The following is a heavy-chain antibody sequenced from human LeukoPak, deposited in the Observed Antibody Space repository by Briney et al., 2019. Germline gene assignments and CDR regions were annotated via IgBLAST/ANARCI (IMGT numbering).Heavy chain of an antibody. CDR1: GYTFTSYG. Sequence: ASVKVSCKFSGYTFTSYGISWVRQAPGQGLERMGWISAYNGNTNYAQKLQGRVTMTTDTSTSTAYMELRSLRSDDTAVYYCARDAPPVPITGTTSGMDVWGQGTTVTVSS. CDR2: ISAYNGNT. V-gene: IGHV1-18*01. D-gene: IGHD1-20*01. CDR3: ARDAPPVPITGTTSGMDV. J-gene: IGHJ6*02.